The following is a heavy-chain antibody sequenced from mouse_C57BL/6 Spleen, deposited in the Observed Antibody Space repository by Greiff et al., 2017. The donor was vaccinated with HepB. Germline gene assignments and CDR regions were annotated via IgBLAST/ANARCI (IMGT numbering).Heavy chain of an antibody. CDR2: IYPGSGST. CDR3: ARKGGNWYYFDY. J-gene: IGHJ2*01. Sequence: QVQLKQPGAELVKPGASVKMSCKASGYTFTSYWITWVKQRPGQGLEWIGDIYPGSGSTNYNEKFKSKATLTVDTSSSTAYMQLSSLTSEDSAVYYCARKGGNWYYFDYWGQGTTLTVSS. V-gene: IGHV1-55*01. D-gene: IGHD2-1*01. CDR1: GYTFTSYW.